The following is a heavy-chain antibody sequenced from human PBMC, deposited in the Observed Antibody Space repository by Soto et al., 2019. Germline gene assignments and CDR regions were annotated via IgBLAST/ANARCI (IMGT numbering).Heavy chain of an antibody. CDR2: IGRGYDT. J-gene: IGHJ2*01. CDR3: AREVVDSSSSGWHFDL. V-gene: IGHV3-13*01. Sequence: EVQLVESGGDLVQPGGSLRLSCAASGFTFSTSDVHWVRQATGKGLEWVSAIGRGYDTYYPDSVKGRFTISRENAKNSLYLQMNSLTVEDTAVYYCAREVVDSSSSGWHFDLWGRGTLVTVST. D-gene: IGHD6-6*01. CDR1: GFTFSTSD.